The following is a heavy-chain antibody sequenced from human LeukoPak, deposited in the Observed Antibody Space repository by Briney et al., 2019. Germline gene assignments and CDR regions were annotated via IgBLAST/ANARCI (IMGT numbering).Heavy chain of an antibody. CDR3: ARDRVVGQGIEQAFDI. D-gene: IGHD2-15*01. J-gene: IGHJ3*02. CDR2: IIPVFGTA. CDR1: GCTFSTYA. Sequence: GASVKVSCKASGCTFSTYAISWVRQAPGQGLEWMGGIIPVFGTANYAQTFQGRFTIPADKSKTTAYMELTSLRAEDTAVFYCARDRVVGQGIEQAFDIWGQGTMVSVSS. V-gene: IGHV1-69*06.